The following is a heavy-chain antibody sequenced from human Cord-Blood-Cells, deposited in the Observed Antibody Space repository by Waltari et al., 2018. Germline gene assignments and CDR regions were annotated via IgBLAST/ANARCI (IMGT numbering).Heavy chain of an antibody. J-gene: IGHJ2*01. V-gene: IGHV1-69*10. D-gene: IGHD6-13*01. CDR2: LLPILGID. CDR1: GGTFSSYA. CDR3: ARGRLTRYSSSWSGKQPYWYFDL. Sequence: QVQLVQSGAEVKKPGSSVKVSCKASGGTFSSYAISWVRQAPGQGLEWMGGLLPILGIDNSEQQCKCRVRITAKESSSTAYMERGSRRAEGTAVYSCARGRLTRYSSSWSGKQPYWYFDLWGRGTLVTVSS.